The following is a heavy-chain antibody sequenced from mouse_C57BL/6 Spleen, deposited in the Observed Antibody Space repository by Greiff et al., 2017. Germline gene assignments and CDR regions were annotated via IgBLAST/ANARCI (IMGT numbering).Heavy chain of an antibody. CDR2: IWSGGST. J-gene: IGHJ3*01. V-gene: IGHV2-2*01. D-gene: IGHD1-1*01. Sequence: QVQLQQSGPGLVQPSQSLSITCTVSGFSLTSYGVHWVRQSPGKGLEWLGVIWSGGSTDYNAAFISRLSISKDNSKSQVFFKMNSLQADDTAIYYCARPLLLLGFAYWGQGTLVTVSA. CDR3: ARPLLLLGFAY. CDR1: GFSLTSYG.